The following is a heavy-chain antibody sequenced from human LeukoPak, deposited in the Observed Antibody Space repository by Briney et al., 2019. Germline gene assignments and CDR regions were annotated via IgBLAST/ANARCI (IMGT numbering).Heavy chain of an antibody. CDR2: INHSGST. Sequence: PSETLSLTCAVYGGSFSGYYWSWIRQPPGKGLEWIGEINHSGSTNYNPPLKSRATIPLDTSKNQFSLKLSYVTAADTAVYYCARGLSGAQAYYDFWSGYSGFDPWGQGTLVTVSS. CDR1: GGSFSGYY. CDR3: ARGLSGAQAYYDFWSGYSGFDP. D-gene: IGHD3-3*01. V-gene: IGHV4-34*01. J-gene: IGHJ5*02.